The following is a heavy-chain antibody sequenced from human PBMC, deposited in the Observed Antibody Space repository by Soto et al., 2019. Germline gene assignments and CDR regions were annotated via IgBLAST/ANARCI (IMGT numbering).Heavy chain of an antibody. V-gene: IGHV3-11*01. J-gene: IGHJ4*02. CDR3: ARESWANPDY. CDR2: ISDSDRGSAT. D-gene: IGHD3-10*01. Sequence: QVQLVESGGDLVKPGGSLRLSCAASGFSMSDHFMSWIRQAPGKGLEWVSYISDSDRGSATQYGDSVKGRFTISRDNAKNSQYLQMNSLRVEDTAVYYCARESWANPDYWGQGTLVTVSS. CDR1: GFSMSDHF.